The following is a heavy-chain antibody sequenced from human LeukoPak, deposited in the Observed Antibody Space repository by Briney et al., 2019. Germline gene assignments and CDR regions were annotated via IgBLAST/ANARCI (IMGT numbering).Heavy chain of an antibody. CDR2: INPNSGGT. V-gene: IGHV1-2*02. D-gene: IGHD2-15*01. CDR3: ARDLRYCSGGSCYRGNWFDP. CDR1: GYTFTGYY. Sequence: ASVKVSCRASGYTFTGYYMHWVRQAPGQGLEWMGWINPNSGGTNYAQKFQGRVTMTRDTSISTAYMEPSRLRSDDTAVYYCARDLRYCSGGSCYRGNWFDPWGQGTLVTVSS. J-gene: IGHJ5*02.